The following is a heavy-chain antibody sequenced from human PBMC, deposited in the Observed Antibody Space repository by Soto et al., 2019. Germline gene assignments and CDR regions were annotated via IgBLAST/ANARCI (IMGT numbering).Heavy chain of an antibody. V-gene: IGHV5-10-1*01. CDR3: AHLGDIVVVPAAMSGKY. CDR1: GYSFTSYW. Sequence: GESLKISCKGSGYSFTSYWISCVRQMPGKGLGWLGRIDPSDSYTNYSPSFQGHVTISADKSISTAYLQWSSLKASDTVMYYWAHLGDIVVVPAAMSGKYWGQGTLVTVSS. CDR2: IDPSDSYT. J-gene: IGHJ4*02. D-gene: IGHD2-2*01.